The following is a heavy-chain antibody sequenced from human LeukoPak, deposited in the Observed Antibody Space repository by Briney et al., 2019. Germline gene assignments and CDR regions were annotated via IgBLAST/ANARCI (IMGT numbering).Heavy chain of an antibody. J-gene: IGHJ3*01. D-gene: IGHD3-16*01. CDR3: ARSQRGARKGNDAFDV. Sequence: GGSLRLSCAASGFTFSSYGMHWVRQGPGKGLEWVAVIWYDGSNQYYVDSVKGRFTISRDNSKNTLYLQMNSLRVEDTAVYYCARSQRGARKGNDAFDVWGQGTLVTVSS. CDR1: GFTFSSYG. V-gene: IGHV3-33*08. CDR2: IWYDGSNQ.